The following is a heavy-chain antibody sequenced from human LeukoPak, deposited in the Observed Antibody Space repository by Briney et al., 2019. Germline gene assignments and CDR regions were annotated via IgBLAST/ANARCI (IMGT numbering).Heavy chain of an antibody. Sequence: GGSLRLSCAASGFTFTTFAMTWVRQAPGKGLEWVSAISGSGDRTYYADSVKGRFTISRDNSKNTVYLQINSLRVEDTAVYYCAKDRGYWGQGTLVTVSS. J-gene: IGHJ4*02. V-gene: IGHV3-23*01. CDR1: GFTFTTFA. CDR2: ISGSGDRT. CDR3: AKDRGY.